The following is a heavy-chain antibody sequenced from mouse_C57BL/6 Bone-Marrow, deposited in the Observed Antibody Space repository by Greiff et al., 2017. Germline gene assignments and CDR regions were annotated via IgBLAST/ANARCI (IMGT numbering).Heavy chain of an antibody. Sequence: QVQLQQPGAELVKPGASVKLSCKASGYTFTSYWMHWVKQRPGQGLEWIGMIHPNSGSTNYNEKFKSKATLTVDKSSSTAYMQLSSLTSEDSAVYYCAREGAYYSNYGFAYWGQGTLVTVSA. CDR3: AREGAYYSNYGFAY. CDR1: GYTFTSYW. V-gene: IGHV1-64*01. D-gene: IGHD2-5*01. CDR2: IHPNSGST. J-gene: IGHJ3*01.